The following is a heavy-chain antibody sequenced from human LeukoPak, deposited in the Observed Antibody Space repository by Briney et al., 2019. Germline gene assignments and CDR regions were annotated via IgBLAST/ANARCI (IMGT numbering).Heavy chain of an antibody. V-gene: IGHV4-59*08. CDR3: ARHMSVTYDAFDL. Sequence: PSETLSLTCTISGGSTTGYFWSWIWQPPGKGLEWIGYVFYSGGTLYNPSLESRVTISVDTSKTHFSPELTSVTAADTAVYYCARHMSVTYDAFDLWGRGTMVTVSS. CDR1: GGSTTGYF. CDR2: VFYSGGT. J-gene: IGHJ3*01. D-gene: IGHD2-21*02.